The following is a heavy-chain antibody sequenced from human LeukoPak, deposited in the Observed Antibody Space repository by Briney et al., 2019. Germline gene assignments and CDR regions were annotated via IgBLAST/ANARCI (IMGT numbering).Heavy chain of an antibody. V-gene: IGHV3-23*01. CDR3: AKAEELSRHGSGSYPSPKPFDY. Sequence: PGGSLRLSCAASGFTFSSYAMSWVRQAPGKGLEWVSAISGSGGSTYYADSVKGRFTISRDNSKNTLYLQMNSLRAEDTAVYYCAKAEELSRHGSGSYPSPKPFDYWGQGTLVTVSS. J-gene: IGHJ4*02. CDR2: ISGSGGST. D-gene: IGHD3-10*01. CDR1: GFTFSSYA.